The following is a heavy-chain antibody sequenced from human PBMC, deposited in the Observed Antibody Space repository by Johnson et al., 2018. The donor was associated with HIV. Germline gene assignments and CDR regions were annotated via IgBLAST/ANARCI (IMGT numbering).Heavy chain of an antibody. CDR2: ISGSGGST. J-gene: IGHJ3*02. D-gene: IGHD3-22*01. V-gene: IGHV3-23*04. CDR1: GFTFSSYA. Sequence: VQLVESGGGLVQPGGSLRLSCAASGFTFSSYAMRWVRQAPGKGLEWVSAISGSGGSTYYADSLTGRFTISRDNSKNTLYLKLHSLRAEDTAVYYCAKDLSITMIVGDAFDIWGQGTMVTVSS. CDR3: AKDLSITMIVGDAFDI.